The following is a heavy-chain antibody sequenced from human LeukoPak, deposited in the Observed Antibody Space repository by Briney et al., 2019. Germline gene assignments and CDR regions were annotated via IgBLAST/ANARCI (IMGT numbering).Heavy chain of an antibody. D-gene: IGHD5-18*01. CDR2: INTNTGNP. Sequence: ASVKVSCKASGYTFTNYAINWVRQAPGQGLELMGWINTNTGNPTYAQGFTGQFVFSLDTSASTAYLQINGLKADDTAVYYCGRDPRLGIRGYTYGYIDHWGQGTLLTVAS. V-gene: IGHV7-4-1*02. CDR1: GYTFTNYA. J-gene: IGHJ4*02. CDR3: GRDPRLGIRGYTYGYIDH.